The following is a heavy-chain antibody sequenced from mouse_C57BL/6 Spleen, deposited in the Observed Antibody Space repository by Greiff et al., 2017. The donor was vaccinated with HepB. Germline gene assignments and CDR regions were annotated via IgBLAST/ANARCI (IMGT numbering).Heavy chain of an antibody. CDR1: VYTFTSYW. Sequence: QVQLKQPGAELVKPGASVKLSCKASVYTFTSYWMQWVKQRPGQGLEWIGEIDPSDSYTNYNQKFKGKATLTVDTSSSTAYMQLSSLTSEDSAVYYGARASTVLRYFDVWGTGTTVTVSS. V-gene: IGHV1-50*01. CDR2: IDPSDSYT. D-gene: IGHD6-1*01. CDR3: ARASTVLRYFDV. J-gene: IGHJ1*03.